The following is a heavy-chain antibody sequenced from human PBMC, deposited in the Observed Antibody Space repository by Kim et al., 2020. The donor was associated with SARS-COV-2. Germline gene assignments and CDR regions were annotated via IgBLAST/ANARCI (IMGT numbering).Heavy chain of an antibody. J-gene: IGHJ4*02. Sequence: SYVQKCQGRVTITADESTSTAYMELSSLGSEETAVYYCASRDGYNTPFDYWGQGTLVTVSS. D-gene: IGHD5-12*01. V-gene: IGHV1-69*01. CDR3: ASRDGYNTPFDY.